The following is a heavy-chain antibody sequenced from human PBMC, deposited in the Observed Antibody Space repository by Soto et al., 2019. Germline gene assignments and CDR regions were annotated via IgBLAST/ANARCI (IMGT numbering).Heavy chain of an antibody. Sequence: QITLKESGPTLVKPTQPLTLTCTFSGFSLSTSGIDVAWFRQPPVKALEWLAVIYWTDDKPYSPSLKSRLTITNDTSKNQVVLTMTAMYPVDTATYYCAHRKSSYYGSENTYYYGMDVGGQGTTVTVSS. J-gene: IGHJ6*02. V-gene: IGHV2-5*01. CDR3: AHRKSSYYGSENTYYYGMDV. CDR2: IYWTDDK. D-gene: IGHD3-10*01. CDR1: GFSLSTSGID.